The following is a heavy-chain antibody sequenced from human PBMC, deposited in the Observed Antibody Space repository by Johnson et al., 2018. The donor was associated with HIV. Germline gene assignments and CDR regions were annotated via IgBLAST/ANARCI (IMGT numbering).Heavy chain of an antibody. D-gene: IGHD5-12*01. J-gene: IGHJ3*02. Sequence: QVQLVESGGGVVQPGGSLRLSCAASGFTFSSYGMHWVRQAPGKGLAWVAFIRYDGSNKYYADSVKGRFTIPRDNSKNTLYLQMNSLRAEDTAVYYCAKVRGWGDDTFDSWGQGKMVTVS. CDR3: AKVRGWGDDTFDS. CDR2: IRYDGSNK. CDR1: GFTFSSYG. V-gene: IGHV3-30*02.